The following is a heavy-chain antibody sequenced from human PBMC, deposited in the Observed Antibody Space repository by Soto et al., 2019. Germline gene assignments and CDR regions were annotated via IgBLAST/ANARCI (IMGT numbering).Heavy chain of an antibody. CDR3: ARDATEYPSGIAVAVTGDYYFDY. D-gene: IGHD6-19*01. Sequence: ASVKVSCKASGYTFTSYYMHWVRQAPGQGLEWMGIINPSGGSTSYAQKFQGRVTMTRDTSTSTVYMELSSLRSEDTAVYYCARDATEYPSGIAVAVTGDYYFDYWGQGTLVTVSS. J-gene: IGHJ4*02. V-gene: IGHV1-46*01. CDR2: INPSGGST. CDR1: GYTFTSYY.